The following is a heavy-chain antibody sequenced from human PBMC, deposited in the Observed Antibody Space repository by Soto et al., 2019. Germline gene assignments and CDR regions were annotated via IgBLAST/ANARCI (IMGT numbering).Heavy chain of an antibody. CDR1: GFTLTGYC. J-gene: IGHJ5*02. V-gene: IGHV3-74*01. CDR2: INSDGSSM. Sequence: GGSLRLWCAASGFTLTGYCMHWVRQAPGRRLVWVSRINSDGSSMSYADFVKGRFTISRDNAKNTLYLQMDSLRAEDTAVYYCTRGAYYDILTGRRVLGWFDPWGQGTLVTVSS. CDR3: TRGAYYDILTGRRVLGWFDP. D-gene: IGHD3-9*01.